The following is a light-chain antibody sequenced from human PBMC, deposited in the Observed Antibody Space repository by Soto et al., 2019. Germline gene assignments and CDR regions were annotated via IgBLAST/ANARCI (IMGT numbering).Light chain of an antibody. V-gene: IGKV3-20*01. J-gene: IGKJ4*01. CDR2: RVS. CDR1: QSISNSF. Sequence: VLTQSPGTLSLSPGERATLSCRASQSISNSFLAWYQQKPGQAPRLLIYRVSNRATGIPDRFSGSGSGTDFTLTITRLEPEDFAVYYCQQYGSIPLTFGGGTRVEIK. CDR3: QQYGSIPLT.